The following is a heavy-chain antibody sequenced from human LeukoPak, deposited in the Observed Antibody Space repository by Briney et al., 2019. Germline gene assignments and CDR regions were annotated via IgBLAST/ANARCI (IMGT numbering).Heavy chain of an antibody. CDR2: IYHSGTT. Sequence: PSETLSLTCTVSGGSISSYYWSWIRLPPGKGLEWIGSIYHSGTTYYNPSLKSRVTISVDTSKNQFSLKLSSVTATDMAVYYCAHNEYGDPHYFDYWGLGTLVTVPS. J-gene: IGHJ4*02. D-gene: IGHD4-17*01. CDR1: GGSISSYY. CDR3: AHNEYGDPHYFDY. V-gene: IGHV4-59*04.